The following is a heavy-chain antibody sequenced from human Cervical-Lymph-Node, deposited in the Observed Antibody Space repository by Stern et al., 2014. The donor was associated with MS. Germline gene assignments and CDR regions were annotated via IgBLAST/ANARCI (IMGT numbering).Heavy chain of an antibody. CDR1: GFTFSSYG. J-gene: IGHJ4*02. V-gene: IGHV3-30*18. CDR2: ISSDGRNK. D-gene: IGHD2-2*01. CDR3: AKAKAPIVVVPAAPGDY. Sequence: VQLVESGGGVVQPGRSLRLSCAASGFTFSSYGMHWVRQAPGKGLEWVAVISSDGRNKYYADSVKGRFTISRDNSKNTLYLQMNSLRAEDTAVYYCAKAKAPIVVVPAAPGDYWGQGTLVTVSS.